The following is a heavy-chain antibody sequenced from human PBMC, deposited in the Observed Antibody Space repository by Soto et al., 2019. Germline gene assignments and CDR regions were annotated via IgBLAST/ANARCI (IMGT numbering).Heavy chain of an antibody. Sequence: GGSLRLSCAPSGFMFGNYWMSWVRQAPGKGLEWVANIKQDGSEKYYVDSVKGRFTISRDNANNSLYLQMTSLRADDTAVYYCARDSPFDASSGYLEYWGQGTLVTVSS. V-gene: IGHV3-7*01. J-gene: IGHJ4*02. CDR2: IKQDGSEK. CDR1: GFMFGNYW. CDR3: ARDSPFDASSGYLEY. D-gene: IGHD3-22*01.